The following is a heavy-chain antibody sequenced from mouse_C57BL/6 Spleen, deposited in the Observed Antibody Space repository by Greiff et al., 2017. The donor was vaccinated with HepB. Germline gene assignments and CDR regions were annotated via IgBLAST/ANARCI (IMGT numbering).Heavy chain of an antibody. CDR3: ARVEGVYWFAY. V-gene: IGHV1-80*01. CDR1: GYAFSSYW. J-gene: IGHJ3*01. Sequence: VQLVESGAELVKPGASVKISCKASGYAFSSYWMNWVKQRPGKGLEWIGQIYPGDGDTNYNGKFKGKATLTADKSSSTAYMQLSSLTSEDSAVYFCARVEGVYWFAYWGQGTLVTVSA. CDR2: IYPGDGDT.